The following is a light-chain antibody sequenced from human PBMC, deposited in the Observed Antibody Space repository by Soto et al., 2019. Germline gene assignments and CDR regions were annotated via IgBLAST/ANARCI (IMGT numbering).Light chain of an antibody. CDR3: QQYGSSPIT. CDR2: GAS. J-gene: IGKJ5*01. CDR1: QSVSSY. Sequence: EIMMTQSPAILSVSPGERATLSCRASQSVSSYLAWYQQKPGQAPRLLIYGASTRATGIPDRFSGSGSGTDFTLTISRLEPEDFAVYYCQQYGSSPITFGQGTRLEIK. V-gene: IGKV3-20*01.